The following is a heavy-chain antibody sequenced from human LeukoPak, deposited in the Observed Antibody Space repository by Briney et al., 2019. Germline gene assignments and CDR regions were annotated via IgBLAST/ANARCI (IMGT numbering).Heavy chain of an antibody. CDR1: GGSISSHY. J-gene: IGHJ3*02. D-gene: IGHD3-10*01. CDR2: IYYSGST. Sequence: SETLSLTCTVPGGSISSHYWSWIRQPPGKGLEWIGYIYYSGSTNYNPSLKSRVTISVDTSKNQFSLKLSSVTAADTAVYYCASLLWFGASEGAFDIWGQGTMVTVSS. CDR3: ASLLWFGASEGAFDI. V-gene: IGHV4-59*11.